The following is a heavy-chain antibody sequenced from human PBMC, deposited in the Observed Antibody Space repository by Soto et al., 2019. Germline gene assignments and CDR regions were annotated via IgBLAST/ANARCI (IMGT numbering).Heavy chain of an antibody. J-gene: IGHJ5*02. CDR1: GCSFTDYW. Sequence: GESLKISCQASGCSFTDYWITWVRQMPGKGLEWMGRIDPRDSQSNYSPSFQGHVTISADKSSSTAYLQWNSLKASDTAMYYCARTGYGNWLDPWGQGTLVTVSS. D-gene: IGHD3-10*01. CDR2: IDPRDSQS. CDR3: ARTGYGNWLDP. V-gene: IGHV5-10-1*01.